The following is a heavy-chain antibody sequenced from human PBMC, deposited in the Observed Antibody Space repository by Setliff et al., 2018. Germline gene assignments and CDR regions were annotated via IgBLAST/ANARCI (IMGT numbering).Heavy chain of an antibody. CDR3: MRLVRFCSRTVCQRTSGDEA. Sequence: ASVKVSCKASGYTFRQSIVSWVRQAPGQGLEWLGWIGVYSGNTYSAQRFQGRVSLTTDESTNTAYLELRCLRSDDTAVYYCMRLVRFCSRTVCQRTSGDEAWGQGTLVTVS. CDR1: GYTFRQSI. CDR2: IGVYSGNT. V-gene: IGHV1-18*01. D-gene: IGHD3-3*01. J-gene: IGHJ5*02.